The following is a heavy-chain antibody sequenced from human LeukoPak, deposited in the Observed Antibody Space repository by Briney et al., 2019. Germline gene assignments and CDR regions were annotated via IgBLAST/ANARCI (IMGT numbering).Heavy chain of an antibody. Sequence: GGSLRLSCAASRFTFSSYSMNWVRQAPGNGLEGVSSISSSGSYIYYAASVERRFTIYSDNAKNSLYLQMNSLRAEDTAVYYCARGHSSSWMSEIDYWGQGTLVTVSS. V-gene: IGHV3-21*01. CDR2: ISSSGSYI. D-gene: IGHD6-13*01. J-gene: IGHJ4*02. CDR3: ARGHSSSWMSEIDY. CDR1: RFTFSSYS.